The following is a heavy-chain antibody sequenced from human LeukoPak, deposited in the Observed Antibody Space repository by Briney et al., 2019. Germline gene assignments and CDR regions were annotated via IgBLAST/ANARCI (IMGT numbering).Heavy chain of an antibody. CDR2: INGDGSRT. J-gene: IGHJ4*02. CDR1: GFTFSSYW. CDR3: ARDRPYCSSTSCPSSLDY. D-gene: IGHD2-2*01. V-gene: IGHV3-74*01. Sequence: SGGSLRLPCAASGFTFSSYWMHWVRQAPGKGLVWVSHINGDGSRTTYADSVKGRFTISRDTSKNTLYLQMNSLRADDTAVYYCARDRPYCSSTSCPSSLDYWGQGTLVTVSS.